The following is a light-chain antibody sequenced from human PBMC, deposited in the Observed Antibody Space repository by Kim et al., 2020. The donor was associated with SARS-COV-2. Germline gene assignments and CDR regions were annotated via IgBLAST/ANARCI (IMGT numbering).Light chain of an antibody. CDR3: QQYDSAPLT. V-gene: IGKV1-27*01. Sequence: DIQMTQSPSSLSASVGDRVTITCRASHDINIYLAWYQQRPGNSPKLLIHAASTLESGVPARFSGSGSGTDFSLTISVLQPEDASTYYCQQYDSAPLTFGEGTKVDIK. J-gene: IGKJ1*01. CDR2: AAS. CDR1: HDINIY.